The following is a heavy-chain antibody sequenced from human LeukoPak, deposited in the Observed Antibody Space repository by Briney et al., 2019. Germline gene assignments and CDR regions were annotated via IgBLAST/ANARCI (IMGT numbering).Heavy chain of an antibody. D-gene: IGHD1-26*01. CDR3: ARGPTKSARRGGYYMDV. V-gene: IGHV3-7*01. CDR1: GFTFSSHW. J-gene: IGHJ6*03. Sequence: GSLRLSCAASGFTFSSHWMSWVRQASGEGLEGVANIKQDGSEKYYVDSVKGRFTISRDNAKNSLYLQMNSLRAEDTAVYYCARGPTKSARRGGYYMDVWGKGTTVTVSS. CDR2: IKQDGSEK.